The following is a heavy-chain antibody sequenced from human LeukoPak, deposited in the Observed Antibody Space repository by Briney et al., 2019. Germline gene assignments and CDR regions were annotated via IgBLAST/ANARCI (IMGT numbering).Heavy chain of an antibody. V-gene: IGHV1-24*01. CDR3: ARAGDTAMADLKIELFVPPMNWFDP. D-gene: IGHD5-18*01. CDR1: GYTLTELS. Sequence: GASVKVSCKVSGYTLTELSMHWVRQAPGKGLEWMGGFDPEDGETIYAQKFQGRVTMTRDTSTSTVYMELSSLRSEDTAVYYCARAGDTAMADLKIELFVPPMNWFDPWGQGTLVTVSS. CDR2: FDPEDGET. J-gene: IGHJ5*02.